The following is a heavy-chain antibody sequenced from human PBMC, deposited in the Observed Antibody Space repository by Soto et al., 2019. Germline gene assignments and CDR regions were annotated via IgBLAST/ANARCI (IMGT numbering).Heavy chain of an antibody. CDR2: VCSSGST. J-gene: IGHJ4*02. CDR3: ARVRTEYAGLDY. D-gene: IGHD2-2*01. Sequence: TMPLRYSVAEGKSGGFGWRWILKSKGKGLESIAYVCSSGSTNYNPSLERRVAISLDTSKNQFSLRLTSVTAADTAVYFCARVRTEYAGLDYWGQGTLVTVSS. CDR1: EGKSGGFG. V-gene: IGHV4-59*12.